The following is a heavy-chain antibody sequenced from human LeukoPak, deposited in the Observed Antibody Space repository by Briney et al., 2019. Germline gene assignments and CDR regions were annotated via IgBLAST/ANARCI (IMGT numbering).Heavy chain of an antibody. J-gene: IGHJ5*02. CDR2: INPSGGST. CDR1: GYTFTSYY. V-gene: IGHV1-46*01. Sequence: GASVKVSCKASGYTFTSYYMHWVRQAPGQGLEWVGIINPSGGSTSYAQKFQGRVTMTRDMSTSTVYMELSSLRSEDTAVYYCATTVRGVRRSHNWFDPWGQGTLVTVSS. CDR3: ATTVRGVRRSHNWFDP. D-gene: IGHD3-10*01.